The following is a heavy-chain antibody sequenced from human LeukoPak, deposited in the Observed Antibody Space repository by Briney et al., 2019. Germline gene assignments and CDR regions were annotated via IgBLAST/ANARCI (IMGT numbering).Heavy chain of an antibody. V-gene: IGHV4-39*02. J-gene: IGHJ4*02. Sequence: PSETLTLTCTVSGGSSSSSTYYWGWIRQPPGKGLEWIGTIYYSGSTYYNPSLKSRVTISVDTSKNQFSLKLSSVTAADTAVYYCARGSRNGPFGGVIAPFDYWGQGTLVTVSS. CDR1: GGSSSSSTYY. D-gene: IGHD3-16*02. CDR3: ARGSRNGPFGGVIAPFDY. CDR2: IYYSGST.